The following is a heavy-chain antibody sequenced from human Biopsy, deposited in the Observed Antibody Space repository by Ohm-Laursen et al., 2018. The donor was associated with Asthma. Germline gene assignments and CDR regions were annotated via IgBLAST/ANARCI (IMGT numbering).Heavy chain of an antibody. Sequence: SETLSLTCSLSSGSGGYMRSGNYYWGWIRQPPGKGLEWIGSIYYSGTTYYNPSLESRVTVPADTSKNQFSLKLISVTAADTAVYYCVRGSSSWHHGPFHYYYGLDVWGQGTTATVSS. CDR1: SGSGGYMRSGNYY. J-gene: IGHJ6*02. CDR3: VRGSSSWHHGPFHYYYGLDV. D-gene: IGHD6-13*01. V-gene: IGHV4-39*01. CDR2: IYYSGTT.